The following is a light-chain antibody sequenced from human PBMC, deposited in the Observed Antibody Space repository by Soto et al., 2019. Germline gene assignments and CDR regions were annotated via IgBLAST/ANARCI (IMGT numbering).Light chain of an antibody. CDR3: SSYTSSSTPVA. Sequence: QSALTQPASVSGSPGQSITISCTGSSSDVGGYDSVSWYQQHPDKAPKLLIYDVSHRPSGVPNRFSGSKSGNTASLTISGLQAEDEADYYCSSYTSSSTPVAFGGGTKLTVL. CDR2: DVS. J-gene: IGLJ2*01. V-gene: IGLV2-14*01. CDR1: SSDVGGYDS.